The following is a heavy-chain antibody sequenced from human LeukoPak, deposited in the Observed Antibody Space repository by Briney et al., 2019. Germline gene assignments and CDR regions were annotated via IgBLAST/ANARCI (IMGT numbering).Heavy chain of an antibody. CDR3: ARGYTTSPRAPFDY. CDR2: IYSGDST. CDR1: GFTVSSNY. D-gene: IGHD5-12*01. V-gene: IGHV3-53*01. J-gene: IGHJ4*02. Sequence: GGSLRLSCAASGFTVSSNYMTWVRQAPGKGLEWVSAIYSGDSTYYADSVKGRFTISRDNSKNTVYLQMNSLRAEDTAVYYCARGYTTSPRAPFDYRGQGTLVTVSS.